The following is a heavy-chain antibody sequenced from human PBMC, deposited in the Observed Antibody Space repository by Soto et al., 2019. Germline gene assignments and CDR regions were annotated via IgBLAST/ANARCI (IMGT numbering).Heavy chain of an antibody. CDR2: ISPSGDS. D-gene: IGHD3-10*01. V-gene: IGHV4-4*07. Sequence: SETLSLTCAVSGAYITTYYWTWIRQPAGKGLEWIGRISPSGDSTYNPSLQSRLSMSVDTFKNHLSLTLTSVTAADTAVYYCASLGRNYYNGMDVWGPGTTVTVS. CDR3: ASLGRNYYNGMDV. CDR1: GAYITTYY. J-gene: IGHJ6*02.